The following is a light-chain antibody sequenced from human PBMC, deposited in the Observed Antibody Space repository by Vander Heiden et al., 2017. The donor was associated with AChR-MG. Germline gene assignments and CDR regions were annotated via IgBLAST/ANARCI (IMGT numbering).Light chain of an antibody. CDR3: AAWDDSLNGWV. CDR2: SNS. J-gene: IGLJ3*02. V-gene: IGLV1-44*01. CDR1: SANIGSNT. Sequence: QSVLTQPPSASRTPGQRVTISCSGSSANIGSNTVNWYQQLPGTAPKLLIYSNSQRPSGVPDRFSGSKSGTSASLAISGLQSEDEADYYCAAWDDSLNGWVFGGGTKLTVL.